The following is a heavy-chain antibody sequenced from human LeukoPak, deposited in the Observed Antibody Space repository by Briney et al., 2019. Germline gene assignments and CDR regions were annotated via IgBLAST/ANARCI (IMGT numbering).Heavy chain of an antibody. CDR3: ARDWPPGYYYYGMDV. Sequence: PGGSLRLSCAASGFTFSDYYMSWIRQAPGKGLEWVSYISSSGSTIYYADSVKGRFTISRDNAKNSLYLQMNSLRAEDTAVYYCARDWPPGYYYYGMDVWGQGTTVTVSS. V-gene: IGHV3-11*01. CDR2: ISSSGSTI. CDR1: GFTFSDYY. J-gene: IGHJ6*02.